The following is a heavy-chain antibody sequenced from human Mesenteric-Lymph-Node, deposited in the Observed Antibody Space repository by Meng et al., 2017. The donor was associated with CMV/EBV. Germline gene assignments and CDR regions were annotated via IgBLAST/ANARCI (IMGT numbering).Heavy chain of an antibody. Sequence: ESLKISCSVSGGSLSTNNNYWGWIRQPPGKGLEWIGTIYYSGDTYYNPSLKSRVTISVDTSKSQFSLRLSSVTAADTAVYYCAREKEVTISGLIIYFDYWGQGTLVTSPQ. CDR3: AREKEVTISGLIIYFDY. D-gene: IGHD3-3*01. V-gene: IGHV4-39*07. CDR1: GGSLSTNNNY. CDR2: IYYSGDT. J-gene: IGHJ4*02.